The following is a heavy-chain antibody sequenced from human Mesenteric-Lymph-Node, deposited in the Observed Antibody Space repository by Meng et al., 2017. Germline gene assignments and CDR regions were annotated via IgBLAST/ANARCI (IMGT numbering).Heavy chain of an antibody. Sequence: DVEVVEAGGGLVKPGGSLRLSCADSGFTFSSYSMSWVSQAPGKGLEWVSSISWNSKYIFHADSVKGRFTISRDNAKNSLYLQMNSLRAEDTAVYYCVRGDNGDYVDWGQGALVTVSS. CDR1: GFTFSSYS. CDR3: VRGDNGDYVD. J-gene: IGHJ4*02. V-gene: IGHV3-21*01. D-gene: IGHD4-17*01. CDR2: ISWNSKYI.